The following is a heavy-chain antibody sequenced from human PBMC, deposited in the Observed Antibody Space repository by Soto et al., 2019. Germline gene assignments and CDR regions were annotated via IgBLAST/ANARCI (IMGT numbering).Heavy chain of an antibody. CDR3: ARHPPDGPGDY. Sequence: QLQLQESGPGLVKPSETLSLTCTVSGDSGGFIRSSSYHWGWIRQPPGKGLEWIGNIYYSGSTYYNPSLKSRVTLSGDTSKNQFALRLTSVTAADTAVYYWARHPPDGPGDYWGQGTLVTVSS. J-gene: IGHJ4*02. D-gene: IGHD2-2*01. CDR1: GDSGGFIRSSSYH. CDR2: IYYSGST. V-gene: IGHV4-39*01.